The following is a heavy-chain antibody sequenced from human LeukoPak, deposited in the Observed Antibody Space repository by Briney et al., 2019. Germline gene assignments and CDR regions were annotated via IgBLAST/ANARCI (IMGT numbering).Heavy chain of an antibody. D-gene: IGHD4-23*01. J-gene: IGHJ4*02. CDR1: GGSLSSHY. Sequence: SETLSLTCNVSGGSLSSHYWSWVRQSPEKGLEWIGQIYHTGSTHYNPSLRSRFAISVDTSKNKFFLNVKSVTAADTAVYYCAREGRWGMKYYFDFWAREPWSSSPQ. CDR3: AREGRWGMKYYFDF. V-gene: IGHV4-59*11. CDR2: IYHTGST.